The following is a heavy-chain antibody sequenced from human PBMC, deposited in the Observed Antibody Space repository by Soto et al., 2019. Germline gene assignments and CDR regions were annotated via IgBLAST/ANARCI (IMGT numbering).Heavy chain of an antibody. CDR1: GFSLSTSGVG. Sequence: SGPTLVNPTQTLTLTCTFSGFSLSTSGVGVGWIRQPPGKALEWLALIYWDDDKRYSPSLKSRLTITKDTSKNQVVLTMTNMEPVDTATYYCAHSLPSSSWLLRYYYYGMDVWGQGTTVTVSS. CDR3: AHSLPSSSWLLRYYYYGMDV. J-gene: IGHJ6*02. CDR2: IYWDDDK. D-gene: IGHD6-13*01. V-gene: IGHV2-5*02.